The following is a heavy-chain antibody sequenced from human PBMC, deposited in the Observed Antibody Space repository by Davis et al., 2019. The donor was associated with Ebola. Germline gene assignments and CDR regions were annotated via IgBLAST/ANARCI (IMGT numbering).Heavy chain of an antibody. V-gene: IGHV3-23*01. CDR3: ARSRGSTVTPFDY. CDR1: GFTFNNYA. Sequence: PGGSLRLSCAASGFTFNNYAMSWVRQAPGKGLEWVSSITNTGGSTYYADSVKGRFTISRDNSKSTLYLQMTSLRDEDTAVYYCARSRGSTVTPFDYWGQGTLVTVSS. J-gene: IGHJ4*02. D-gene: IGHD4-17*01. CDR2: ITNTGGST.